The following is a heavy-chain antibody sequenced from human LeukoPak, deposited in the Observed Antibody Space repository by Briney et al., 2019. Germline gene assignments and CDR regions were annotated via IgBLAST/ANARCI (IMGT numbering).Heavy chain of an antibody. CDR2: INPNSGGT. D-gene: IGHD6-19*01. CDR1: GYTFTGYY. CDR3: ARDLAVAGTWWFDP. J-gene: IGHJ5*02. V-gene: IGHV1-2*02. Sequence: ASVKVSCKASGYTFTGYYMHWVRQAPGQGLEWMGWINPNSGGTNYAQKFQGRVTMTRDTSISTAYMELSRLRSDDTAVYYCARDLAVAGTWWFDPWGQGTLVTVSS.